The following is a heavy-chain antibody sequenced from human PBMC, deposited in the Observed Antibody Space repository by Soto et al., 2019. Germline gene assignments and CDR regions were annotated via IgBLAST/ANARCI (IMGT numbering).Heavy chain of an antibody. Sequence: KPSETLSLTCTVSGGSISSGGYHWSWIRQHPGKGLEWIGYIYYSGSTYYNPSLKSRVTISVDTSKNQFSLKLSSVTAADTAVYYCARAGEIGITMVRGVIRPTYYYGMDVWGQGTTVTVSS. D-gene: IGHD3-10*01. CDR3: ARAGEIGITMVRGVIRPTYYYGMDV. V-gene: IGHV4-31*03. CDR2: IYYSGST. J-gene: IGHJ6*02. CDR1: GGSISSGGYH.